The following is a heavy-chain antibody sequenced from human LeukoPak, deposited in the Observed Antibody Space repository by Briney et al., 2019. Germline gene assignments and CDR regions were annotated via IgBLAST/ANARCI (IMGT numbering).Heavy chain of an antibody. J-gene: IGHJ6*03. V-gene: IGHV4-59*01. CDR3: ARADRYYDFWSGYPYYYYYMDV. D-gene: IGHD3-3*01. CDR2: IYYSGST. CDR1: GGSISSYY. Sequence: SETLSLTCTVSGGSISSYYWSWIRQPPGKGLEWIGYIYYSGSTNYNPSLKSRVTISVDTSKNQFSLKLSSVTAADTAVYYCARADRYYDFWSGYPYYYYYMDVWGKGTTVTVSS.